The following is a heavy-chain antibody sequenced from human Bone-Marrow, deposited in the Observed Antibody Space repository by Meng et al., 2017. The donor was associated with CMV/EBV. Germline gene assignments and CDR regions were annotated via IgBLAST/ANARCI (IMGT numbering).Heavy chain of an antibody. CDR3: ATDLRQGVRAYYYYYGMDV. Sequence: ASVKVSCKVSGYTLTELSMHWVRQAPGKGLEWMGGFDPEDGETIYAQKFQGRVTMTEDTSTDTAYMELSSLRSEDTAVYYCATDLRQGVRAYYYYYGMDVWGQGPTVTCSS. V-gene: IGHV1-24*01. CDR1: GYTLTELS. J-gene: IGHJ6*01. D-gene: IGHD3-10*01. CDR2: FDPEDGET.